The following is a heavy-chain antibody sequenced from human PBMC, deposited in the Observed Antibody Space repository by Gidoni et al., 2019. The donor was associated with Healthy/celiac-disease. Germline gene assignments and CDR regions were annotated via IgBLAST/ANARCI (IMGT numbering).Heavy chain of an antibody. Sequence: EVQLWESGGGLVQPGGSLRLSCAASGSTFSRDAMRLVRQAPGKGLEWVSAISGSGGSTYYADSVQCRFTISRDNSKHTLYLQMNSLRAEDTAVYYCAKDPVGWLRSNYYYGMDVWGQGTTVTVSS. CDR1: GSTFSRDA. J-gene: IGHJ6*02. CDR3: AKDPVGWLRSNYYYGMDV. V-gene: IGHV3-23*01. D-gene: IGHD5-12*01. CDR2: ISGSGGST.